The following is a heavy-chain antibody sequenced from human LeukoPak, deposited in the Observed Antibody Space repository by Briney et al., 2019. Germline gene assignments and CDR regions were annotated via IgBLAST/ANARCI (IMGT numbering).Heavy chain of an antibody. Sequence: ASVKVSCKASGYTFTSYYMHWVRQAPGEGLEWMGIINPSGGSTSYAQKFQGRVTMTRDTSTSTVYMELSSLRSEDTAVYYCARDSSGWHPFDYWGQGTLVTVSS. J-gene: IGHJ4*02. V-gene: IGHV1-46*01. CDR1: GYTFTSYY. D-gene: IGHD6-19*01. CDR3: ARDSSGWHPFDY. CDR2: INPSGGST.